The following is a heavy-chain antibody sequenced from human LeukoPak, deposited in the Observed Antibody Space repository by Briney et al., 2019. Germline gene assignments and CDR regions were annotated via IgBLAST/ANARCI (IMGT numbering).Heavy chain of an antibody. CDR3: ARGSRTIVTTKFDRGHYMDV. Sequence: GGSLRLSCAASGFTFSSYAMHWVRQAPGKGLEWVAVISFDGSNKYYADSVKGRFTISRDNSKNTLYLQMNSLRAEDTAVYYSARGSRTIVTTKFDRGHYMDVWGKGTTVTVSS. V-gene: IGHV3-30*04. CDR2: ISFDGSNK. J-gene: IGHJ6*03. CDR1: GFTFSSYA. D-gene: IGHD5-12*01.